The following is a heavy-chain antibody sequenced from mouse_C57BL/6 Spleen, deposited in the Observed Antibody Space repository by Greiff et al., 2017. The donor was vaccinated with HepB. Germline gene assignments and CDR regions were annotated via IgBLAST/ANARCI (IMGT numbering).Heavy chain of an antibody. V-gene: IGHV1-52*01. Sequence: QVQLQQPGAELVRPGSSVKLSCKASGYTFTSYWMHWVKQRPIQGLEWIGNIDPSDSETHYNQKFKDKATLTVDKSSSTAYMQLSSLTSEDSAVYYCATIYYDYDVDYWGQGTTPTVSS. CDR1: GYTFTSYW. J-gene: IGHJ2*01. CDR2: IDPSDSET. D-gene: IGHD2-4*01. CDR3: ATIYYDYDVDY.